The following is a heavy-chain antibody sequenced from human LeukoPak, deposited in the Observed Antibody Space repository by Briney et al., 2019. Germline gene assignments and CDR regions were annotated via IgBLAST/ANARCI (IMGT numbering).Heavy chain of an antibody. Sequence: GGSLRLSCAASGFTFSSYSMNWVGQAPGKGLEWVSSISSSSSYIYYADSVKGRFTISRDNAKNSLYLQMNSLRAEDTAVYYCATLYCYDSSGYPVDYWGQGTLVTVSS. D-gene: IGHD3-22*01. CDR2: ISSSSSYI. CDR3: ATLYCYDSSGYPVDY. CDR1: GFTFSSYS. V-gene: IGHV3-21*01. J-gene: IGHJ4*02.